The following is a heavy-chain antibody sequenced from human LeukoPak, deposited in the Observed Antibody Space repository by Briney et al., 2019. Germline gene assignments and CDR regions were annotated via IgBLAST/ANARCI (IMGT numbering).Heavy chain of an antibody. CDR1: GYTFTGYY. Sequence: ASVKVSCKASGYTFTGYYMHWVRQAPGQGLEWMGWINPNSGGTNYAQKFQGRVTMTRDTSISTAYMELSRLRSEDTAVYYCATGWELLLLERGSLSYWGQGALVTVSS. J-gene: IGHJ4*02. CDR2: INPNSGGT. V-gene: IGHV1-2*02. CDR3: ATGWELLLLERGSLSY. D-gene: IGHD1-26*01.